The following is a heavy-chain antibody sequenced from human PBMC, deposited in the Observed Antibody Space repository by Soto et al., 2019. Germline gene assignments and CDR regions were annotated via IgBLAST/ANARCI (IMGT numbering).Heavy chain of an antibody. CDR2: ISSSSSTI. CDR3: ARVGEQWLVVSNYYYYGMDV. D-gene: IGHD6-19*01. Sequence: EVQLVESGGGLVQPGGSLRLSCAASGFTFSSYSMNWVRQAPGKGLEWVSYISSSSSTIYNADSVKGRFTISRDNAKNSLYQQMKSLRDEDTAVYYCARVGEQWLVVSNYYYYGMDVWGQGTTVTVSS. CDR1: GFTFSSYS. J-gene: IGHJ6*02. V-gene: IGHV3-48*02.